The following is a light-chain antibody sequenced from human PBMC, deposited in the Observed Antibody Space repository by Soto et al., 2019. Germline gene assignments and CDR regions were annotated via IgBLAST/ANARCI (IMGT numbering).Light chain of an antibody. Sequence: QSVLTQPASVSGSPGQSITISCTGTGSDVGNYVFVSWYQQYPGKAPKLIIFEVSNRPSGVSDRFSGSKSGSTASLSISGLQSEDEADYYCVSYTSISTLVFGTGTKLTVL. CDR2: EVS. CDR1: GSDVGNYVF. CDR3: VSYTSISTLV. V-gene: IGLV2-14*01. J-gene: IGLJ1*01.